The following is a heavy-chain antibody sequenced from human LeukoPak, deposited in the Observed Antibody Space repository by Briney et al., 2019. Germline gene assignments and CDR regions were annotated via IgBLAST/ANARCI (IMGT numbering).Heavy chain of an antibody. CDR3: ARRYDFWSGYPTAFDY. J-gene: IGHJ4*02. D-gene: IGHD3-3*01. Sequence: SVKVSCKASGYTFTGYYIHWVRQAPGQRLEWMGFINPNTGGTSYAQKFQARLTMTRDTSISTAYMELSGLRSDDTAVYYCARRYDFWSGYPTAFDYWGQGTLVTVSS. CDR2: INPNTGGT. V-gene: IGHV1-2*02. CDR1: GYTFTGYY.